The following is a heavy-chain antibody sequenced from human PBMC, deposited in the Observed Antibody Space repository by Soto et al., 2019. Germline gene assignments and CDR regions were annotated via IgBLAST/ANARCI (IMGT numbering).Heavy chain of an antibody. CDR2: IYHSGNT. Sequence: QVQLQESGPGLVKPSGTLSLTCAVSGGSISSSYWWSWVRQPPGKGLEWIGEIYHSGNTNYNPSLKSRVTISVAKSENQFSLKLSSVTAADTAVYYCARRRITMIVVVFDAFDIWGQGTMVTVSS. J-gene: IGHJ3*02. V-gene: IGHV4-4*02. D-gene: IGHD3-22*01. CDR3: ARRRITMIVVVFDAFDI. CDR1: GGSISSSYW.